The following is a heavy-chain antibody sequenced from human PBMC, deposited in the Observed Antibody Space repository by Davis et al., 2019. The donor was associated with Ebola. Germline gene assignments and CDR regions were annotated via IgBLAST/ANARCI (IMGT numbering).Heavy chain of an antibody. CDR1: GFTFSSYG. CDR2: IWYDGSNK. CDR3: ARSLLGYYYYGMDV. J-gene: IGHJ6*02. Sequence: GESLKISCAASGFTFSSYGMHWVRQASGKGLEWVAVIWYDGSNKYYADSVKGRFTISRDNSKNTLYLQMNSLRAEDTAVYYCARSLLGYYYYGMDVWGQGTTVTVSS. V-gene: IGHV3-33*01.